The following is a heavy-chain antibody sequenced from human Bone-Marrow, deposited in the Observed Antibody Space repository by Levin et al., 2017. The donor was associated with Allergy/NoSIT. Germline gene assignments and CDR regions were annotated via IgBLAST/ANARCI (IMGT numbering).Heavy chain of an antibody. Sequence: GGSLRLSCAASGFIFSSYWVHWVRQAPGKGLVWVSRLNTDGTTTNYADSVKGRFTISRDNAKNTLYLQMNSLRAEDTAVYHCVRPGLGEYYFDYWGQGTLVTVSS. D-gene: IGHD3-16*01. CDR1: GFIFSSYW. V-gene: IGHV3-74*01. CDR2: LNTDGTTT. CDR3: VRPGLGEYYFDY. J-gene: IGHJ4*02.